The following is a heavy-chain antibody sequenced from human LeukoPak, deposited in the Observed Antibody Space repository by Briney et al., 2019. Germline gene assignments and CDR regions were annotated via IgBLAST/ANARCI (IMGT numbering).Heavy chain of an antibody. CDR3: ARPRAPTRYCSGGSCPFDY. D-gene: IGHD2-15*01. V-gene: IGHV4-34*01. J-gene: IGHJ4*02. CDR2: INHSGST. CDR1: GGSFSGYY. Sequence: SETLSLTCAVYGGSFSGYYWSWIRQPPGKGLEWIEEINHSGSTNYNPSLTSRVTISVDTSKNQFSLKLSSVTAADTAVYYCARPRAPTRYCSGGSCPFDYWGQGTLVTVSS.